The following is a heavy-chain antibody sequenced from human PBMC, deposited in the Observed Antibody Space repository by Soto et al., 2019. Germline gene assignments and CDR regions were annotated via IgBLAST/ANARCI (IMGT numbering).Heavy chain of an antibody. CDR3: ARGLQRYFDWLLSSYGMDV. J-gene: IGHJ6*02. CDR2: INHSGST. V-gene: IGHV4-34*01. CDR1: GGSFSGYY. Sequence: SETLSLTCAVYGGSFSGYYWSWIRQPPGKGLEWIGEINHSGSTNYNPSLKSRVTISVDTSKNQFSLKLSSVTAADTAVYYCARGLQRYFDWLLSSYGMDVWGQVTTFPVSS. D-gene: IGHD3-9*01.